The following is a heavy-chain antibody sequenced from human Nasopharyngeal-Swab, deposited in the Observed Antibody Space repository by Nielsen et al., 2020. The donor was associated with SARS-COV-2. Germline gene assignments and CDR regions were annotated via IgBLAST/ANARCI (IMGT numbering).Heavy chain of an antibody. CDR2: IYYSGST. V-gene: IGHV4-39*07. CDR1: GGSISSSSYY. D-gene: IGHD1-26*01. J-gene: IGHJ4*02. Sequence: SETLSLTCTVSGGSISSSSYYWGWIRQPPGKGLEWIGNIYYSGSTYYNPSLKSRVTISVDTSKNQFSLKLSSVTAADTAVYYCARATVGAPLRPYYFDYWGQGTLVTVSS. CDR3: ARATVGAPLRPYYFDY.